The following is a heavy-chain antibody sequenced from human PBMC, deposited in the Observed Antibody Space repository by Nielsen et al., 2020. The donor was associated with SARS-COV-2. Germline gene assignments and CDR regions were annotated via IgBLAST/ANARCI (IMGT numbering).Heavy chain of an antibody. J-gene: IGHJ6*02. D-gene: IGHD3-10*01. CDR3: AKGNSRLSWFGELALYYYYYGMDV. CDR2: ISTNGGGT. Sequence: GESLKISCVASGFTFSDYAMSWVRQAPGKGLEWVSSISTNGGGTYYAESVKGRFTISRDNSKNTMYLEMNSPRVEDSALYFCAKGNSRLSWFGELALYYYYYGMDVWGPGTTVTVSS. V-gene: IGHV3-23*01. CDR1: GFTFSDYA.